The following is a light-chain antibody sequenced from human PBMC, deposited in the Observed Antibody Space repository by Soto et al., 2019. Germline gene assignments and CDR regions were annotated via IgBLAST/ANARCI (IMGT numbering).Light chain of an antibody. CDR1: ESIISSY. J-gene: IGKJ1*01. V-gene: IGKV3-20*01. CDR2: GAS. Sequence: EIVLTQSPGTLSLSPGEIATLSFRATESIISSYLAWYQQKPGQAPRLLIYGASSMATGIPDRFSGSGSGTAFTLTISRLEPEDFAVYYCQQYGSSPPWTFGQGTKVDI. CDR3: QQYGSSPPWT.